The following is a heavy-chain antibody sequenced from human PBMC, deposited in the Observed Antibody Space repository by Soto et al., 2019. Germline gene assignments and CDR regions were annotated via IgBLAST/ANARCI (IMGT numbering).Heavy chain of an antibody. CDR3: ARVGRLQAPDY. CDR1: GFIFSSYA. J-gene: IGHJ4*02. V-gene: IGHV3-30-3*01. Sequence: QVQLVESGGGVVQPGRSLRLSCAASGFIFSSYAMHWVRQAPGKGLEWVAVISYDGSNKYYADSVKGRFTISRDNSKHTLYLQMNSLRAEDTAVYYCARVGRLQAPDYWGQGTLVTVSS. D-gene: IGHD6-25*01. CDR2: ISYDGSNK.